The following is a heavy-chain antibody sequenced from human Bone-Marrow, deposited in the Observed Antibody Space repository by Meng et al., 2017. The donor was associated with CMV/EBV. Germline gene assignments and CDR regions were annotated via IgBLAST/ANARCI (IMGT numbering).Heavy chain of an antibody. J-gene: IGHJ4*02. Sequence: SETLSLTCTVSAYSISSGYYWGWIRQPPGKGLEWIGSIYHSGNAYYNPSLKSRVTISVDTSRNHFSLKLSSVTAADTAVYYCARGLARERLQSDYWGQGTLVTVSS. CDR2: IYHSGNA. CDR1: AYSISSGYY. CDR3: ARGLARERLQSDY. D-gene: IGHD5-24*01. V-gene: IGHV4-38-2*02.